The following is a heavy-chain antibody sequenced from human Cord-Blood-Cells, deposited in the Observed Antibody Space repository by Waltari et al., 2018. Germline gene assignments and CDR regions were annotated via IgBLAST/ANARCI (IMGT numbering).Heavy chain of an antibody. Sequence: QVQLVQSGAEVKKPGSSVKVSCKASGGTFSSYAISWVRQAPGQGLEWMGGIISIFGTANDAQKFQGRVTITADKSTSTAYMELSSLRSEDTAVYYCARWGLRIFGLVRGFDYWGQGTLVTVSS. CDR2: IISIFGTA. D-gene: IGHD3-3*01. CDR1: GGTFSSYA. CDR3: ARWGLRIFGLVRGFDY. J-gene: IGHJ4*02. V-gene: IGHV1-69*06.